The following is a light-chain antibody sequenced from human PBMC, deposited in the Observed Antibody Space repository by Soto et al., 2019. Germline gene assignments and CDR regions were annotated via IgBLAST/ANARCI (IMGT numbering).Light chain of an antibody. CDR1: QSISSW. Sequence: DIQMTQSPSTLSASVGDRVTITCRASQSISSWLAWYQQKPGKAPKHLIYKASSLESGVPSRFSGSGSGTEFTLTISSLQPDDFATYYCQQYNSYSRTFGQGPKVEIK. V-gene: IGKV1-5*03. J-gene: IGKJ1*01. CDR3: QQYNSYSRT. CDR2: KAS.